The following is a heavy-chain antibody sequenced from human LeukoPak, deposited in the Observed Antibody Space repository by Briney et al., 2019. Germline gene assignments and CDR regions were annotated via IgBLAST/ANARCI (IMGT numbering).Heavy chain of an antibody. CDR1: GFPFSSYD. CDR3: ARDLGYGGYSLTY. D-gene: IGHD4-23*01. J-gene: IGHJ4*02. V-gene: IGHV3-48*03. Sequence: GGSLRLSCAASGFPFSSYDMNWVRQAPGKGLEWVSYISNSGKTIYYADSVKGRFTISRDNAKNSLYLQMNSLRAEDTAVYYCARDLGYGGYSLTYWGQGTQVSVSS. CDR2: ISNSGKTI.